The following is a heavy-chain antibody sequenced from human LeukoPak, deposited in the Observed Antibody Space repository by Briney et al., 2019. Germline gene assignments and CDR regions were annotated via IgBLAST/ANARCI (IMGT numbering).Heavy chain of an antibody. D-gene: IGHD3-10*01. Sequence: EASVKVSCKASGYTFTGYYMHWVRQAPGQGLEWMGWINPNSGGTNYAQKFQGRVTMTRDTSISTAYMELSRLRSDDTAVYYCARGGYYYGSGSYSPPYYFDYWGQGTLVTVSS. CDR1: GYTFTGYY. J-gene: IGHJ4*02. V-gene: IGHV1-2*02. CDR3: ARGGYYYGSGSYSPPYYFDY. CDR2: INPNSGGT.